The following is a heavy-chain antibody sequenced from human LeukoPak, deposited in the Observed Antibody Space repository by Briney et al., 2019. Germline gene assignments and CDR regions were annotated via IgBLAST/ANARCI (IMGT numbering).Heavy chain of an antibody. J-gene: IGHJ4*02. CDR3: ARRRHSYCSSTSCYPPPFDY. CDR1: GYTFTGYY. Sequence: ASVKASCKASGYTFTGYYMHWVRQAPGQGLEWMGWINPNSGGANYAQKFQGWVTMTRDTSISTAYMELSRLRSDDTAVYYCARRRHSYCSSTSCYPPPFDYWGQGTLVTVSS. CDR2: INPNSGGA. V-gene: IGHV1-2*04. D-gene: IGHD2-2*01.